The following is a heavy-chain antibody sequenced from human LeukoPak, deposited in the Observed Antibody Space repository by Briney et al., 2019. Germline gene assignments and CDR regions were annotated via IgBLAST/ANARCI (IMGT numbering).Heavy chain of an antibody. CDR1: GYTFTSYD. V-gene: IGHV1-8*01. Sequence: GASVKVSCKASGYTFTSYDINWVRQATGQGLEWMGWMNPNSGNTDYAQKFQGRVTMTRNTSISTAYMELSSLRSEDTAVYYCARGRVVRRTGLNWFDPWGQGTLVTVSS. J-gene: IGHJ5*02. CDR3: ARGRVVRRTGLNWFDP. CDR2: MNPNSGNT. D-gene: IGHD3/OR15-3a*01.